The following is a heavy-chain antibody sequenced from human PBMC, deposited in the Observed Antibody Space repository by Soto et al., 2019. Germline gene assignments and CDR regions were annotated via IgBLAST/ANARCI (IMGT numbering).Heavy chain of an antibody. CDR3: GINADV. CDR2: IYDGVTT. J-gene: IGHJ6*02. V-gene: IGHV4-59*08. Sequence: PSETLSLTCTVSGGSISGHFWSWIRQPPGKRLEWIGNIYDGVTTNYNPSLKSRVTLSLDTSKRQFSLKLNSVTAADTAMYYCGINADVWGQGTTVTVSS. CDR1: GGSISGHF.